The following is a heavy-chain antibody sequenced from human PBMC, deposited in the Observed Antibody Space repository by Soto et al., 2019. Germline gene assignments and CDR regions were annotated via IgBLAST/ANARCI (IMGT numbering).Heavy chain of an antibody. V-gene: IGHV4-34*01. J-gene: IGHJ6*03. CDR3: ARGGSGSYYYYYYMDV. D-gene: IGHD2-15*01. CDR2: INHSGST. CDR1: GGSFSGYY. Sequence: SETLSLTCAVYGGSFSGYYWSWIRQPPGKGLEWIGEINHSGSTNYNPSLKSRVTISVDTSKNQFSLKLSSVTAADTAVYYCARGGSGSYYYYYYMDVWGKGTTVTVSS.